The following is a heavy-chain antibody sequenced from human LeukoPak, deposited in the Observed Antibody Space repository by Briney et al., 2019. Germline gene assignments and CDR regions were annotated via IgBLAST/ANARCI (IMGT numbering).Heavy chain of an antibody. CDR2: IIPIFGTT. CDR3: ATASGDYVRDEWFDP. CDR1: GGTFSNYP. J-gene: IGHJ5*02. D-gene: IGHD4-17*01. V-gene: IGHV1-69*13. Sequence: SVKVSCKASGGTFSNYPISWVRQAPGQGLEWMGGIIPIFGTTNDAQKFQGRVTITADESTSTAYLELSSLRSEDTAVYYCATASGDYVRDEWFDPWGQGTLVTVSS.